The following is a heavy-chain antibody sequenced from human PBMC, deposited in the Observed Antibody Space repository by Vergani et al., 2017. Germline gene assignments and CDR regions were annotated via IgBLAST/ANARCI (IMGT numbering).Heavy chain of an antibody. CDR3: ARDRRNVLSEAAAMEPYYGMDV. Sequence: QVQLVESGGGVVQPGRSLRLSCAASGFTFSSYGMHWVRQAPGKGLEWVAVIWYDGSNKYYADSVKGRFTISRDNSKNTLYRQMNSLRAEDTAVYYCARDRRNVLSEAAAMEPYYGMDVWGQGTTVTVSS. CDR2: IWYDGSNK. D-gene: IGHD6-13*01. J-gene: IGHJ6*02. CDR1: GFTFSSYG. V-gene: IGHV3-33*01.